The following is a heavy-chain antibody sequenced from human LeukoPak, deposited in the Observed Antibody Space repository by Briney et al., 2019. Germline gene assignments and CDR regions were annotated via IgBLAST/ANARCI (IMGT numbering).Heavy chain of an antibody. CDR1: GFTFSSYE. Sequence: PGGSLRLPCSASGFTFSSYEMNWVRQAPGKGLEWLSYISSSGGTKYYADSVKGRFSISRDNAKNSLYLQMNSLSVEDTAVYYCARAHPSDYWGQGTLVTVSS. CDR2: ISSSGGTK. CDR3: ARAHPSDY. V-gene: IGHV3-48*03. J-gene: IGHJ4*02.